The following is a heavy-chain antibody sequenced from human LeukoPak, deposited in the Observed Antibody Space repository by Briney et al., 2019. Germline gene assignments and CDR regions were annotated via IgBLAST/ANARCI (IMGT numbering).Heavy chain of an antibody. Sequence: ASVMLSCKASGYTFTANYIHWVRQAPGQGLEWVGRIHPKSGGANYAQKFRDRVTLTRDTSINTAYMELSGLRSGDAAVYYCARAYYDSSGYFGWGTDYYYYYMDVWGEGTTVTISS. CDR2: IHPKSGGA. D-gene: IGHD3-22*01. CDR3: ARAYYDSSGYFGWGTDYYYYYMDV. CDR1: GYTFTANY. J-gene: IGHJ6*03. V-gene: IGHV1-2*06.